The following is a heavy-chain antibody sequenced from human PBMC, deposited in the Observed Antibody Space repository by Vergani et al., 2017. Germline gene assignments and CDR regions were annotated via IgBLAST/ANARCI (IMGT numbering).Heavy chain of an antibody. Sequence: EVQLVESGGGLVQPGGSLRLSCAASGFTVSSNYMSWVRQAPGKGLEWVSVIYSGGRTYYADSVKGRFTISRHNSKNTLYLQMNSLRAEDTAVYYCAREVAGTLDYWGQGTLVTVSS. CDR2: IYSGGRT. CDR3: AREVAGTLDY. V-gene: IGHV3-53*04. D-gene: IGHD6-19*01. J-gene: IGHJ4*02. CDR1: GFTVSSNY.